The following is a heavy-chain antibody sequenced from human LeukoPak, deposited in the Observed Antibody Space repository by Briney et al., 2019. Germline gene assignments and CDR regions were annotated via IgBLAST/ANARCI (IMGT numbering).Heavy chain of an antibody. V-gene: IGHV1-58*02. CDR1: GFTFTTSP. Sequence: SVKVSCKASGFTFTTSPMQWVRQARGQHPEWIGWIVFGSGNTNYAQKFQERVTITRDMSTSTAYMELSSLRSEDTAVYYCATGSGWYSPDYWGQGTLVTVSS. D-gene: IGHD6-19*01. CDR3: ATGSGWYSPDY. J-gene: IGHJ4*02. CDR2: IVFGSGNT.